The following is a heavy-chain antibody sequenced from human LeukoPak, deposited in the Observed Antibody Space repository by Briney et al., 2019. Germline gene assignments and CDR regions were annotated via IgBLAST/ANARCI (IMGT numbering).Heavy chain of an antibody. CDR3: ARELQVNTYYDFWSGFWGY. CDR1: GFTYSSYS. J-gene: IGHJ4*02. D-gene: IGHD3-3*01. Sequence: GGSLRLSCAASGFTYSSYSMNWVRQAPGKGLEWVSYISSSSSTIYYADSVKGRFTISRDKAKNSLYLQMNSLRAEDTAVYYCARELQVNTYYDFWSGFWGYWGQGTLVTVSS. V-gene: IGHV3-48*01. CDR2: ISSSSSTI.